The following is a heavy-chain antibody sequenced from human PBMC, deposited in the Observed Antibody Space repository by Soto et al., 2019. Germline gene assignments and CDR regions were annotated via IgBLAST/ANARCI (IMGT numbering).Heavy chain of an antibody. J-gene: IGHJ5*02. CDR1: GGSVSSSNW. V-gene: IGHV4-4*02. Sequence: PSETLSLTCIVSGGSVSSSNWWSWIRQPPRKGLEWIGQTDHRAANTDSPSRSRRATISGATSRNQSSLRRKSVSAADTAVYSSASVGADYDNSSYYLPWGPGTMVTVSS. D-gene: IGHD3-22*01. CDR2: TDHRAAN. CDR3: ASVGADYDNSSYYLP.